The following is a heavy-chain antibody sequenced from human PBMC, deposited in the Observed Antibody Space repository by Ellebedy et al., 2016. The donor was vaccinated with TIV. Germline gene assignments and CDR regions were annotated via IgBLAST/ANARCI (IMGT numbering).Heavy chain of an antibody. CDR2: ITSKTDGGTT. V-gene: IGHV3-15*01. Sequence: PGGSLRLSCAASGFIFTHAWLSWVRQAPGKGLEWVGRITSKTDGGTTEYAAPVKCRFTISRDDSKNTLKLQMNSLKTEETAVYYCTKNRRWQSSSWSNYYYGMDVWGQGTTVTVSS. D-gene: IGHD6-13*01. CDR3: TKNRRWQSSSWSNYYYGMDV. CDR1: GFIFTHAW. J-gene: IGHJ6*02.